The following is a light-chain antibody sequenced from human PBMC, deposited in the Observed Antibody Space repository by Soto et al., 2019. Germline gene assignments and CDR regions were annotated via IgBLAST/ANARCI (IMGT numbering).Light chain of an antibody. CDR2: RDT. CDR3: QAWDSSTVV. CDR1: KLGDKY. Sequence: SYELTQPPSVSVSPGQTASITCSGDKLGDKYVCWYQQKPGQSPVLVIYRDTKRPSGIPERFSGSNSGNTATLTVSGTQAMDEADYYCQAWDSSTVVFGGGTKVTVL. V-gene: IGLV3-1*01. J-gene: IGLJ2*01.